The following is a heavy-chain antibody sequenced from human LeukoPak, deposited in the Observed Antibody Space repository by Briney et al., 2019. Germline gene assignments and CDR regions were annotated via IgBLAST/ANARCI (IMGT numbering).Heavy chain of an antibody. V-gene: IGHV4-59*08. Sequence: KPSETLSLTCTVSGGSISSYYWSWIRQPPGKGLEWIGYIYYSGSTNYNPSLKSRVTISVDTSKNQFSLKLSSVTAADTAVYYCARGGANDYGENWFDPWGQGTLVTVSS. D-gene: IGHD4-17*01. CDR2: IYYSGST. CDR3: ARGGANDYGENWFDP. CDR1: GGSISSYY. J-gene: IGHJ5*02.